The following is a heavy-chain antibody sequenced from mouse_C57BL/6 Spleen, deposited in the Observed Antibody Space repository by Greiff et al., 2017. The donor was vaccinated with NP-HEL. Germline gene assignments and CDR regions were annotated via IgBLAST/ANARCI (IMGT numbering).Heavy chain of an antibody. CDR3: ARHYDYDRPWNAMDY. CDR1: GYTFTSYW. V-gene: IGHV1-72*01. CDR2: IAPNSGGT. D-gene: IGHD2-4*01. J-gene: IGHJ4*01. Sequence: QVQLQQSGAELVKPGASVKLSCKASGYTFTSYWMHWVKQRPGRGLEWIGRIAPNSGGTKYNETFQSTATLTVDKHSSKAYMQLSSLTSEDSAVYDCARHYDYDRPWNAMDYWGQGTSVTVSS.